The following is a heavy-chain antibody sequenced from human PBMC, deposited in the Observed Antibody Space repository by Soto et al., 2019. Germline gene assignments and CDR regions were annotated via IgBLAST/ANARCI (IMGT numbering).Heavy chain of an antibody. Sequence: PSETLSLTCAVYGGSFSGDYWSWICQPPGKGLEWIGEINHSGSTNYNPSLKSRVTISVDTSKNQFSLKLSSVTAADTAVYYCARRGITIFGVLKWHLWFDPWGQGTPVHVSS. D-gene: IGHD3-3*01. CDR2: INHSGST. CDR3: ARRGITIFGVLKWHLWFDP. CDR1: GGSFSGDY. V-gene: IGHV4-34*01. J-gene: IGHJ5*02.